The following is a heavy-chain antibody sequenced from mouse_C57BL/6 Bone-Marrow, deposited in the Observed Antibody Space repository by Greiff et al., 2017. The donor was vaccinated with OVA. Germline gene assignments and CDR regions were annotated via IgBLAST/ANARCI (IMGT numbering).Heavy chain of an antibody. D-gene: IGHD2-12*01. J-gene: IGHJ2*01. CDR3: ARRGSYGKDYFDY. CDR2: IWPGGGT. Sequence: VKLVESGPGLVAPSPSLSITCTASGFSLTSYAISWVRQPPGKGLEWLGVIWPGGGTTCNSALKSRLSISKDNSKSQVFLKMNSLQTDDTARYYCARRGSYGKDYFDYWGQGTTLTVSS. V-gene: IGHV2-9-1*01. CDR1: GFSLTSYA.